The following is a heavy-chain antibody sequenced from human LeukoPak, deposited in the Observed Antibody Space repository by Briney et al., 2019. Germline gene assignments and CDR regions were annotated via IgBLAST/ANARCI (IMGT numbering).Heavy chain of an antibody. V-gene: IGHV5-10-1*01. D-gene: IGHD5-24*01. CDR2: IDPSDSYT. CDR3: ASVGDGYNDY. CDR1: GYIFTSYW. Sequence: GESLKISCKGSGYIFTSYWISWVRQMPGKGLEWMGRIDPSDSYTNYSPSFQGHVTISADKSISTAYLQWSSLKASDTAMYYCASVGDGYNDYWGQGTLVAVSS. J-gene: IGHJ4*02.